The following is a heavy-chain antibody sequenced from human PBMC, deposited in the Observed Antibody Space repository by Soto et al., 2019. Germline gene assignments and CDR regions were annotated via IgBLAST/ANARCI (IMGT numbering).Heavy chain of an antibody. CDR3: AREPSP. J-gene: IGHJ5*02. CDR1: GASISSGGYY. V-gene: IGHV4-31*03. CDR2: IYYSVST. Sequence: QVQLQESGPGLVKPSQTLSLTCTVSGASISSGGYYWGWIRQHPGKGLEWIGYIYYSVSTYYNPSLKSRVALSVETSKHQFSLKLSSVTAADTAVYYCAREPSPWGQGTLVTLSS.